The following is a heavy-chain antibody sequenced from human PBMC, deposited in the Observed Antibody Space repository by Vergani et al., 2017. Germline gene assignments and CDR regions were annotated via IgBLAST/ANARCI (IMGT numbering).Heavy chain of an antibody. D-gene: IGHD2-15*01. CDR2: IYHSGST. CDR3: ARSLYCSGGSCLFDY. V-gene: IGHV4-38-2*01. Sequence: QVQLQESGPGLVKPSETLSLTCAVSGYSISSGYYWGWIRQPPGKGLEWIGSIYHSGSTYYNTSLKSRVTISVDTSKNQFSLKLSSVTAADTAVYYCARSLYCSGGSCLFDYWGQGTLVTVSS. J-gene: IGHJ4*02. CDR1: GYSISSGYY.